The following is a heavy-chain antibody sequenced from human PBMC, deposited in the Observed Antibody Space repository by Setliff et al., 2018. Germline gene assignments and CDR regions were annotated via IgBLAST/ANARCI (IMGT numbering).Heavy chain of an antibody. V-gene: IGHV7-4-1*02. D-gene: IGHD5-18*01. J-gene: IGHJ6*03. CDR2: INTNTGNP. CDR1: GGTFNNYG. Sequence: ASVKVSCKASGGTFNNYGVTWVRQAPGQGLEWMGGINTNTGNPTYVQGFTGRFVFSLDTSVSTAYLQISSLKAEDTAVYYCARGVYGYSYGYRGHYYYYMDVWGKGATVTVSS. CDR3: ARGVYGYSYGYRGHYYYYMDV.